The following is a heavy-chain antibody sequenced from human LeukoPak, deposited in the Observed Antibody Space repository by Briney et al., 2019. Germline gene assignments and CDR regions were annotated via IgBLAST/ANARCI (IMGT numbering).Heavy chain of an antibody. CDR1: GCTFSSYA. J-gene: IGHJ4*02. CDR2: IIPIFGTA. CDR3: ARAPGIAARLFDY. V-gene: IGHV1-69*01. Sequence: SVKVSCKASGCTFSSYAISWVRQAPGQGLECMGGIIPIFGTANYAQKFQGRVTITADESTSTAYMELSSLRSEDTAVYYCARAPGIAARLFDYWGQGTLVTVSS. D-gene: IGHD6-6*01.